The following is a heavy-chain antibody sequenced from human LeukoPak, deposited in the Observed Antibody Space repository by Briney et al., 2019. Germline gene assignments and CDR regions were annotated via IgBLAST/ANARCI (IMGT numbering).Heavy chain of an antibody. CDR3: AKNSDSTGYSIVHY. V-gene: IGHV3-23*01. Sequence: PGGSLRLSCAASGFTFSSYAMSWVRQAPGKGLEWVSAISGSGGSTYYADSVKGRFTISRDNSKNTLYLQMNSLRAEDTAVYYCAKNSDSTGYSIVHYWGPGTLVTVSS. CDR1: GFTFSSYA. D-gene: IGHD3-22*01. J-gene: IGHJ4*02. CDR2: ISGSGGST.